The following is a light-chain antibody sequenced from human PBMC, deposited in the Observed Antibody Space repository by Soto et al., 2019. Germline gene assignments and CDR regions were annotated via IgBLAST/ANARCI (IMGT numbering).Light chain of an antibody. Sequence: DIQMTQSPSTLSASVGDRVTITCRASQSISSWLAWHQQKPGKAPKLLIYDASSLESGAPSRFSGSGSGTEFTLTISSLQPDDFATYYCQQYNSYRWTFGQGTKVDIK. CDR1: QSISSW. CDR2: DAS. J-gene: IGKJ1*01. V-gene: IGKV1-5*01. CDR3: QQYNSYRWT.